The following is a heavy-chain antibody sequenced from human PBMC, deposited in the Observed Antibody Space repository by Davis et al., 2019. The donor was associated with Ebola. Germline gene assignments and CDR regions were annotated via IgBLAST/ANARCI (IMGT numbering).Heavy chain of an antibody. D-gene: IGHD3-10*01. CDR3: ARERGYAFDI. V-gene: IGHV4-59*01. CDR2: VYYTGYT. Sequence: MPGGSLRLSCTVSGGSLTEYYWSWIRQPPGKGLEWIGYVYYTGYTMYNPSLKSRVTISVDTSKNQFSLKLSSVTAADTAVYYCARERGYAFDIWGQGTMVTVSS. CDR1: GGSLTEYY. J-gene: IGHJ3*02.